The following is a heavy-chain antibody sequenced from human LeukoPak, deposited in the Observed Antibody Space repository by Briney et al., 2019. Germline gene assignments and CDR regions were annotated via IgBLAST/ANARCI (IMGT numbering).Heavy chain of an antibody. J-gene: IGHJ4*02. V-gene: IGHV4-59*01. CDR2: IYYSGST. CDR1: GGSISSYC. Sequence: PSETLSLTCTVSGGSISSYCWSWIRQPPGKGLEWIGYIYYSGSTNYNPSLKSRVTISVDTSKNQFSLKLSSVTAADTAVYYCASGPTVKSAYYFDYWGQGTLVTVSS. CDR3: ASGPTVKSAYYFDY. D-gene: IGHD4-17*01.